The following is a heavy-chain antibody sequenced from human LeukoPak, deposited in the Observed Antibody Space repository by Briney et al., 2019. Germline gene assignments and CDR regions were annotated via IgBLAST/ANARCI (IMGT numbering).Heavy chain of an antibody. D-gene: IGHD3-22*01. J-gene: IGHJ3*02. CDR1: GGSISSYY. CDR3: ARVTYHYDSSEAFDI. CDR2: IYTSGST. Sequence: PSETLSLTCTVSGGSISSYYWSWIRQPAGKGLEWIGRIYTSGSTNYNPSLKSRVTMSVDTSKNQFSLKLSSVTAADTAVYYCARVTYHYDSSEAFDIWGQGTMVTVSS. V-gene: IGHV4-4*07.